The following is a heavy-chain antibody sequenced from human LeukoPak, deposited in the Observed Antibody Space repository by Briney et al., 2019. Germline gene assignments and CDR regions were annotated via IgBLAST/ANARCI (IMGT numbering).Heavy chain of an antibody. J-gene: IGHJ5*02. Sequence: GGSLRLSCAASGFTFSSYWMSWVRQAPGKGLEWVANIKQDGSEKYYVDSVKGRFTISRDNAKNSLYLQMNSLRPEDTAVYYCARERWELMWFWFDAWGQGTLVTASS. CDR2: IKQDGSEK. CDR1: GFTFSSYW. V-gene: IGHV3-7*01. D-gene: IGHD1-26*01. CDR3: ARERWELMWFWFDA.